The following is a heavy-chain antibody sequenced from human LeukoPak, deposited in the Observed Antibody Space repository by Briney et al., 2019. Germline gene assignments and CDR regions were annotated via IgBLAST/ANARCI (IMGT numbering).Heavy chain of an antibody. V-gene: IGHV4-31*03. Sequence: SETLSLTCTVSGGSISSGGYYWSWIRQHPGKGLEWIGYIYYSGSTYYNPSLKSRVTISVDTSKNQFSLKLSSVTAADTAVYYCARERGVAVTTHYYYYSMDVRGQGTTVTVSS. J-gene: IGHJ6*02. CDR2: IYYSGST. CDR1: GGSISSGGYY. D-gene: IGHD2-21*02. CDR3: ARERGVAVTTHYYYYSMDV.